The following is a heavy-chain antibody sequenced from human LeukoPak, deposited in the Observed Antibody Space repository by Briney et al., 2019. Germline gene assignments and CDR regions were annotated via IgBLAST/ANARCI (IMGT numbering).Heavy chain of an antibody. J-gene: IGHJ4*02. CDR3: AKRSPGYASSWYYFEH. Sequence: GGSLRLSCAASGFTFSSYAMSWVRQAPGKGLEWVSSISGSGGSTYYADSVKGRFTISRDNSKSTLYLQMNSLRAEDTALYYCAKRSPGYASSWYYFEHWGQGTLVTVSS. D-gene: IGHD6-13*01. CDR1: GFTFSSYA. CDR2: ISGSGGST. V-gene: IGHV3-23*01.